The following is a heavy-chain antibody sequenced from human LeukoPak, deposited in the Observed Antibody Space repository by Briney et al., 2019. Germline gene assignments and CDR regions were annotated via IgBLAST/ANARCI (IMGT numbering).Heavy chain of an antibody. CDR1: GFTFSSYS. CDR3: ARDASSGYYLAYYYYYYYMDV. J-gene: IGHJ6*03. Sequence: PGGSLRLSCAASGFTFSSYSMNWVRQAPGKGLEWVSSISSSSSYIYYADSVKGRFTISRDNAKNSLYLQMNSLRAEDTAVYYCARDASSGYYLAYYYYYYYMDVWGKGTTVTISS. V-gene: IGHV3-21*01. D-gene: IGHD3-22*01. CDR2: ISSSSSYI.